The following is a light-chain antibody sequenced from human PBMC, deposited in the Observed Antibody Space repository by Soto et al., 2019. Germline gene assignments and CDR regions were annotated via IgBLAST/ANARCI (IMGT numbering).Light chain of an antibody. J-gene: IGLJ1*01. CDR3: SSYTSSSTLYV. CDR2: DVN. Sequence: QSVLTQPASVSGSPGQSITISCTGTSSDVGGYNYVSWYQQHPGKAPKLMIYDVNKRPSGVSNRFSGSKSGNTASLTIFGFQAEDEADHYCSSYTSSSTLYVFGTGTKVTVL. CDR1: SSDVGGYNY. V-gene: IGLV2-14*01.